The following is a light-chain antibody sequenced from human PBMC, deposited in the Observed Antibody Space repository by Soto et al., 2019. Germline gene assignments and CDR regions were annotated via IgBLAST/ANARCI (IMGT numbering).Light chain of an antibody. V-gene: IGKV1-5*01. CDR2: DAS. Sequence: DIQMTQSPSTLSASVGDRVTITCRASQSISSWLAWYQQKPGKAPKLLIYDASSLESGVPSRFSGSGSGTEFTLTISSLQPDDFATDYCQQYNSYLIPFGQGTRLEIK. J-gene: IGKJ5*01. CDR1: QSISSW. CDR3: QQYNSYLIP.